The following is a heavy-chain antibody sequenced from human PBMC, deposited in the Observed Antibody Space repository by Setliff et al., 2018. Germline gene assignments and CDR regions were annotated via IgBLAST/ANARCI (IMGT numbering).Heavy chain of an antibody. Sequence: PSETLSLTCTVSGGSLSTYYWSWIRQSPGRGLEYIGYVYYNGAADYSPSLKSRVTLSVDTSKNQFSPKLTSVTAADTAVYYCARGGTFRYFDYWGQGTPVTVSS. D-gene: IGHD5-12*01. CDR2: VYYNGAA. CDR3: ARGGTFRYFDY. V-gene: IGHV4-59*01. J-gene: IGHJ4*02. CDR1: GGSLSTYY.